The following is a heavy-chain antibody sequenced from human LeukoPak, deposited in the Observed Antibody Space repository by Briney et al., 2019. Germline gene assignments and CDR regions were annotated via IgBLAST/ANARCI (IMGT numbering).Heavy chain of an antibody. D-gene: IGHD3-10*01. V-gene: IGHV1-24*01. J-gene: IGHJ5*02. CDR3: ATLGTNYYGSGSYYWFDP. CDR1: GYTLTELS. Sequence: ASVKVSCKVSGYTLTELSMHWVRQAPGKGLEWMGGFDPEDGETIYAQEFQGRVTMTEDTSTDTAYMELSSLRSEDTAVYYCATLGTNYYGSGSYYWFDPWGQGTLVTVSS. CDR2: FDPEDGET.